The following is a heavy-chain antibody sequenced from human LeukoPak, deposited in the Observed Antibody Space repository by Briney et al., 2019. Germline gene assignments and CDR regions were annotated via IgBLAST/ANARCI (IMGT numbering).Heavy chain of an antibody. D-gene: IGHD3-10*01. CDR1: GYIFTSYG. J-gene: IGHJ4*02. CDR3: AREDLVRGLIGPDY. CDR2: ISVYNGNT. Sequence: ASVKVSCKASGYIFTSYGITWVRQAPGQGLEWMGRISVYNGNTKYAEKFQGRVSMTTDTSTSTAYMEPRSLGPDDTAVYYCAREDLVRGLIGPDYWGQGTLVTVSS. V-gene: IGHV1-18*01.